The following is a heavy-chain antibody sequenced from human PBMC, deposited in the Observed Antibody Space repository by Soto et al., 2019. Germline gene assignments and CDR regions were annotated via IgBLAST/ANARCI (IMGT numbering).Heavy chain of an antibody. V-gene: IGHV4-30-2*01. CDR2: IYHSGSP. CDR3: ARVPSP. Sequence: SETLSLTCSVSGGSISSGGYSWSWIRQPPGKGLEWIGYIYHSGSPYYNPSLKSRVTISVDRSKNQFSLKLSSVTAADTAVYYCARVPSPWGQGTLVTVSS. CDR1: GGSISSGGYS. J-gene: IGHJ5*02.